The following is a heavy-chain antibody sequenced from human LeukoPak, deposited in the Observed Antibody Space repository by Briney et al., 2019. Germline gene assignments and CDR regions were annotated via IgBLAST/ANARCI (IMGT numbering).Heavy chain of an antibody. Sequence: GGSLRLSCAASGFPFRDYYMTWIRQAPGKGLEWISYISRSGDTLYYADSVEGRFTISRDNAKNSLFLQMNSPRADDTAVYYCAREVVIFPDYYSYGMDVWGQGTTVTVSS. CDR2: ISRSGDTL. J-gene: IGHJ6*02. CDR1: GFPFRDYY. D-gene: IGHD2/OR15-2a*01. V-gene: IGHV3-11*01. CDR3: AREVVIFPDYYSYGMDV.